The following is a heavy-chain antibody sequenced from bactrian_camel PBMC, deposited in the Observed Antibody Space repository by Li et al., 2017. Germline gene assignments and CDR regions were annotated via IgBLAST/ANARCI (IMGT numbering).Heavy chain of an antibody. J-gene: IGHJ4*01. CDR2: IDSDGST. CDR1: GYTNSRGS. D-gene: IGHD5*01. Sequence: DVQLVESGGGPVQSGGSLRLSCTASGYTNSRGSMGWFRQAPGKKREGVAAIDSDGSTNYADSVKGRFTIARVNAKNTLSLQVNSLKTEDTAVYFCASRVAGGASISLDFIYWGQGTQVTVS. CDR3: ASRVAGGASISLDFIY. V-gene: IGHV3S67*01.